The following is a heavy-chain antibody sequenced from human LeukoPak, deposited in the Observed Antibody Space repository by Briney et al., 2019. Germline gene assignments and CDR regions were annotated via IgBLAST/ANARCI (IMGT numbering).Heavy chain of an antibody. CDR3: ARVLAVAGTGAFDI. D-gene: IGHD6-19*01. Sequence: GGSLRLSCAASGFTFSSYWMYWVRQAPGKGRVWVSRINTDGSSTTYADSVKGRFTISRDNAKNTVYLQMNSLRAEDTAVYYCARVLAVAGTGAFDIWGQGTMVTVSS. J-gene: IGHJ3*02. CDR2: INTDGSST. V-gene: IGHV3-74*01. CDR1: GFTFSSYW.